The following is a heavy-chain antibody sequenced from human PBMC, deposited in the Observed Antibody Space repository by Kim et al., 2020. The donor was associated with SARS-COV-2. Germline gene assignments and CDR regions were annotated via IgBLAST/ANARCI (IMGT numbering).Heavy chain of an antibody. CDR3: ARVSGGSCCPFFDY. J-gene: IGHJ4*02. V-gene: IGHV1-46*01. Sequence: AQKFQGRVTMTRDTSTRTVYMELSSLRAEDTAVYYCARVSGGSCCPFFDYWGQGTLVTVSS. D-gene: IGHD2-15*01.